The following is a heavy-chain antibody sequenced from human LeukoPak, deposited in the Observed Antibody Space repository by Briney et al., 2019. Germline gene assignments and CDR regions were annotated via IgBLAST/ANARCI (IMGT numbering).Heavy chain of an antibody. Sequence: GGSLRLSCAASGFAFSSDWMHWVRQAPGKGLEWVSYISLSGTTIYYADSVKGRFTISRDNAKNSLYLQMNSLRAEDTAVYYCARVGVGTVTTWDYWGQGTLVTVSS. CDR3: ARVGVGTVTTWDY. J-gene: IGHJ4*02. V-gene: IGHV3-48*03. D-gene: IGHD4-17*01. CDR1: GFAFSSDW. CDR2: ISLSGTTI.